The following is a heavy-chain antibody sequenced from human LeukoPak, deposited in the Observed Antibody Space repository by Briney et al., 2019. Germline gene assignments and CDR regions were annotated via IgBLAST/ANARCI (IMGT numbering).Heavy chain of an antibody. CDR3: ARLTYSGFVHYYYYMDV. Sequence: ASVKVSCKASGYTFTSYGISWVRQAPGQGLEWMGWISAYNGNTNYAQKLQGRVTMTTDTSTSTAYMELRSLRSDDTAVYYCARLTYSGFVHYYYYMDVWGKGTTVTISS. V-gene: IGHV1-18*01. J-gene: IGHJ6*03. D-gene: IGHD4-23*01. CDR2: ISAYNGNT. CDR1: GYTFTSYG.